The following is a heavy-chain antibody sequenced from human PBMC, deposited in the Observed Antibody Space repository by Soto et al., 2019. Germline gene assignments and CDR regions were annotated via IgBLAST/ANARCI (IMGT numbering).Heavy chain of an antibody. CDR2: IFHTGNT. CDR1: GVSISDSYY. CDR3: ARGDGDRSAGLDS. V-gene: IGHV4-31*03. Sequence: QVQLQESGPGLVKPAQTLSLTCSVSGVSISDSYYWNWIRQPPGKGLDWIGYIFHTGNTYYNPSLRSRLSISVDTSKNQFSLRLFSVTGADTAVYYCARGDGDRSAGLDSWGQGTLVTVSS. J-gene: IGHJ4*02. D-gene: IGHD4-17*01.